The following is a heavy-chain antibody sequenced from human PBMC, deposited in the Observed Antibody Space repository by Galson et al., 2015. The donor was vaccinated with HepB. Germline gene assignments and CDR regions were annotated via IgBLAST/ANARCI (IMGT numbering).Heavy chain of an antibody. Sequence: SLRLSCAASGFTFSGSAIHWVRQASGKGLEWVGRIRSIANNYATDYVASMKGRFAVSRDDSKNTAYLQMNSLKTEDTAMYYCTTYYYDSSDHFYYFAYWGQGTLVTVSS. CDR1: GFTFSGSA. V-gene: IGHV3-73*01. CDR3: TTYYYDSSDHFYYFAY. CDR2: IRSIANNYAT. J-gene: IGHJ4*02. D-gene: IGHD3-22*01.